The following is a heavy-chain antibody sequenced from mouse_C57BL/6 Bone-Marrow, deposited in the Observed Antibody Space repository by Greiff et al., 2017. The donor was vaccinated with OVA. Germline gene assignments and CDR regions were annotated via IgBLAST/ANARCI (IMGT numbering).Heavy chain of an antibody. CDR2: IYPGSGST. J-gene: IGHJ2*01. CDR1: GYTFTSYW. CDR3: AREGGSSYGFDY. Sequence: QVQLQQPGAELVKPGASVKMSCKASGYTFTSYWITWVKQRPGQGLEWIGDIYPGSGSTNYNEKFKSKATLTVDTSSSTAYMQLSSLTSEDSAVYYCAREGGSSYGFDYWGQGTTRTVSS. V-gene: IGHV1-55*01. D-gene: IGHD1-1*01.